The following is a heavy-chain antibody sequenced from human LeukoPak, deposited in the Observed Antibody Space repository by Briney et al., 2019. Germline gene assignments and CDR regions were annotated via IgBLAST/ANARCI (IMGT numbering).Heavy chain of an antibody. V-gene: IGHV1-18*01. D-gene: IGHD4-23*01. CDR2: ISAYNGNT. Sequence: ASVTVSCKASGYTFTSYGISWVRQAPGQGLEWMGWISAYNGNTNYAQKLQGRVTMTTDTSTSTAYMELRSLRSDDTAVYYCARAYYGGNSSWFDPWGQGTLVTVSS. J-gene: IGHJ5*02. CDR1: GYTFTSYG. CDR3: ARAYYGGNSSWFDP.